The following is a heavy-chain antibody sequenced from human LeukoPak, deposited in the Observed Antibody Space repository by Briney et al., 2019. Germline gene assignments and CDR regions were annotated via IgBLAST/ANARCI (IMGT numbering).Heavy chain of an antibody. V-gene: IGHV3-23*01. Sequence: GGSLRLSCAASGFTFSSYAMSWVRQAPGKGLEWVSAISGSGGSTYYADSVRGRSTISRDNSKNTLYLQMNSLRAEDTVVYYCAKGSTRGYYYYYGMDVWGKGTTVTVSS. CDR1: GFTFSSYA. CDR2: ISGSGGST. D-gene: IGHD2-2*01. CDR3: AKGSTRGYYYYYGMDV. J-gene: IGHJ6*04.